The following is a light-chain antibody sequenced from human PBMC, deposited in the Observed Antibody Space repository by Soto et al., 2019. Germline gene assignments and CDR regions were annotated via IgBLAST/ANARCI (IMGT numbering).Light chain of an antibody. CDR2: KTS. CDR1: QSISSW. J-gene: IGKJ4*01. V-gene: IGKV1-5*03. CDR3: QQYYSYPLT. Sequence: DIQMTQSPSTLSASVGDRVTITCRASQSISSWLAWYQQKPGKAPNLLIYKTSSLESGVPSRFSGSGSGTEFTLTVNSLQPDDFATYYCQQYYSYPLTFGGGTKVEIK.